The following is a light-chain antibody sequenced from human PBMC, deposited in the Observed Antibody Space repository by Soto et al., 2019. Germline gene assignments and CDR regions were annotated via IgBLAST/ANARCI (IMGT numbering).Light chain of an antibody. CDR1: QSISSW. CDR3: QQYNSYLRT. V-gene: IGKV1-5*01. Sequence: DIQMTQSPSTLSASVGDRVTITCRASQSISSWLAWYQQKPGKAPKLLIFDASILESGVPSRFSGSGSGTQFTLTISRLQHDDFATYYCQQYNSYLRTFGQGTKVEVK. J-gene: IGKJ1*01. CDR2: DAS.